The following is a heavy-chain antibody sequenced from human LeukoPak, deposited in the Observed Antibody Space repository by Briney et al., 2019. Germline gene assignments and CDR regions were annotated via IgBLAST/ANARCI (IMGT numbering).Heavy chain of an antibody. D-gene: IGHD3-3*01. Sequence: SETLPLTCTVSGGSISSYYWSWIRQPPGKGLEWIGYIYYSGSTNYNPSLKSRVTISVDTSKNQFSLKLSSVTAADTAVYYCARHNTYYDFWSGYPRYYFDYWGQGTLVTVSS. J-gene: IGHJ4*02. CDR3: ARHNTYYDFWSGYPRYYFDY. CDR2: IYYSGST. V-gene: IGHV4-59*01. CDR1: GGSISSYY.